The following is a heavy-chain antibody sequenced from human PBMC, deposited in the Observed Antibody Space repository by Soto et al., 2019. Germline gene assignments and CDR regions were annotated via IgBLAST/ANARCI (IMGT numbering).Heavy chain of an antibody. Sequence: QVQLVESGGGVVQPGRSLRLSCAASGFTFSSYAMHWVRQAPGKGMEWVAVISYDGSNKYYADSVKGRFTISRDNSKNTLYLQMNSLRAEDTAVYYCAKGSSGVLRPDKNDYWGQGTLVTVSS. CDR2: ISYDGSNK. CDR1: GFTFSSYA. CDR3: AKGSSGVLRPDKNDY. D-gene: IGHD3-10*01. J-gene: IGHJ4*02. V-gene: IGHV3-30-3*01.